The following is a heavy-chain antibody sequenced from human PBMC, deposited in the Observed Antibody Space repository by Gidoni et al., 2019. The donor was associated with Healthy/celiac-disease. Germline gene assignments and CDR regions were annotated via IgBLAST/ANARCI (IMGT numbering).Heavy chain of an antibody. J-gene: IGHJ4*02. CDR3: ARADLSAAGLDY. V-gene: IGHV3-30*03. Sequence: QVQLVESGGGVVQPGRSLRLSCAASGFTFSSYGMHWFRQAPGKGLEWVAVISYDGSNKYYADSVKGRFTISRDNSKNTLYLQMNSLRAEDTAVYYCARADLSAAGLDYWGQGTLVTVSS. D-gene: IGHD6-13*01. CDR2: ISYDGSNK. CDR1: GFTFSSYG.